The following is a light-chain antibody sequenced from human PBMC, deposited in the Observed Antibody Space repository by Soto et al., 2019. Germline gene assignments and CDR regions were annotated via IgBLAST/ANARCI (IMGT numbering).Light chain of an antibody. V-gene: IGKV1-39*01. J-gene: IGKJ5*01. CDR3: QQSYRPPT. CDR1: QSISSY. Sequence: DIQMTQSPSSLSASVGDRVTITCRASQSISSYLNWYQQKPGKAPKLLIYAASSLQRGVPSRFSGNASGTEFALTISSLQPEDFAIYHCQQSYRPPTFGQGTRLEIK. CDR2: AAS.